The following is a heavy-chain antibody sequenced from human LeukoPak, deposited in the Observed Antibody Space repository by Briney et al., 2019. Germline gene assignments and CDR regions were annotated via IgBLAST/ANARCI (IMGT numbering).Heavy chain of an antibody. D-gene: IGHD3-9*01. CDR2: IYYSGST. V-gene: IGHV4-59*08. CDR3: ARQPYDILTGYYLPHFDY. CDR1: GGSISSYY. J-gene: IGHJ4*02. Sequence: ASETLSLTCTVSGGSISSYYWSWIRQPPGKGLEWIGYIYYSGSTYYNPSLKSRVTISVDTSKNQFSLKLGSVTAADTAVYYCARQPYDILTGYYLPHFDYWGQGTLVTVSS.